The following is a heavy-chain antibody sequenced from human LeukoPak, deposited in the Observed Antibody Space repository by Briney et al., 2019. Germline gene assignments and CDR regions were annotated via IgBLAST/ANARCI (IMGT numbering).Heavy chain of an antibody. D-gene: IGHD3-10*01. V-gene: IGHV3-21*01. Sequence: GGSLRLSCAASGFTFSSYSMNWVRQAPGKGLEWVSSISSSSSYIYYADSVKGRFTISRDNAKNSLYLQMNSLRAEDTAVYYCARGARLLWFGELLHFDYWGQGTLVAVSS. J-gene: IGHJ4*02. CDR1: GFTFSSYS. CDR3: ARGARLLWFGELLHFDY. CDR2: ISSSSSYI.